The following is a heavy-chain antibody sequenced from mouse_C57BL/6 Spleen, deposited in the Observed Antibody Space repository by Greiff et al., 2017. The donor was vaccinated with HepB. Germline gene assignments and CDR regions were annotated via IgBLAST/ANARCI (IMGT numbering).Heavy chain of an antibody. J-gene: IGHJ2*01. V-gene: IGHV7-3*01. CDR1: GFTFTDYY. CDR3: ARFAGYVGFDY. Sequence: EVMLVESGGGLVQPGGSLSLSCAASGFTFTDYYMSWVRQPPGKALEWLGFIRNKANGYTTEYSASVKGRFTISRDNSQSILYLQMNALRAEDSATYYCARFAGYVGFDYWGQGTTLTVSS. CDR2: IRNKANGYTT. D-gene: IGHD1-2*01.